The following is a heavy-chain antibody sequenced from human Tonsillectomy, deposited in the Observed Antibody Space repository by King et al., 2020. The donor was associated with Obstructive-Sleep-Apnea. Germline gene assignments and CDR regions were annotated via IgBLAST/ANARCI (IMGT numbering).Heavy chain of an antibody. D-gene: IGHD3-10*01. CDR3: ARDSKVDGWGNYYDTPGAFDI. Sequence: QLVQSGAEVKKPGASVKVSCKASGYTFTNYGFTWVRQAPGQGLEWMGWISAYNGNTKYAQKLQGRVTLTTDTSTSTVYMELRSLKSDDTAMYYCARDSKVDGWGNYYDTPGAFDIWGQGAMVTVSS. J-gene: IGHJ3*02. CDR1: GYTFTNYG. CDR2: ISAYNGNT. V-gene: IGHV1-18*01.